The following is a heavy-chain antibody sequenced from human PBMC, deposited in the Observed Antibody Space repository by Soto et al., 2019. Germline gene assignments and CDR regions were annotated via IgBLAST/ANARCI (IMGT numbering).Heavy chain of an antibody. CDR3: ASYRGALYFES. J-gene: IGHJ4*02. V-gene: IGHV4-59*11. CDR2: VFYGGT. D-gene: IGHD3-16*01. CDR1: GRSMCCHY. Sequence: PSETLSLTCSVAGRSMCCHYWSRIRQSPAKGLEWLGSVFYGGTDFIPSLGGRVSMSVETSKSQFSLKLTSVTGADTAVYYCASYRGALYFESWGPG.